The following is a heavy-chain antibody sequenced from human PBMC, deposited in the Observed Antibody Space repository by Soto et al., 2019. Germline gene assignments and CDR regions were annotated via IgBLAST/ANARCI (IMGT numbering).Heavy chain of an antibody. D-gene: IGHD5-18*01. V-gene: IGHV1-46*01. Sequence: ASVKVSCKASGYTFTSYYMHWVRQAPGQGLEWMGIINANNRSTNYAQKFQGRATMATDTSTSTAYMELRGLRSDDAAVYYCVRDQRRREGGRQTAMDYYSFGMDVWGQGTTVTVSS. CDR3: VRDQRRREGGRQTAMDYYSFGMDV. J-gene: IGHJ6*02. CDR2: INANNRST. CDR1: GYTFTSYY.